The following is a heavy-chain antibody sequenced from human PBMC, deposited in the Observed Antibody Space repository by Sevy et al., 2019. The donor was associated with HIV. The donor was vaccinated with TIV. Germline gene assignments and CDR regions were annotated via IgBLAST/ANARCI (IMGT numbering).Heavy chain of an antibody. D-gene: IGHD2-21*01. V-gene: IGHV1-2*02. CDR3: ARVGGDGYNEISGYFDY. CDR1: GYTFTGYY. Sequence: VSVKVSCKASGYTFTGYYMHWVRQAPGQGLEWMGWINPNSGGTNYAQKFQGRVTMTRDTSISTAYMELSRLRSDDTAVYYCARVGGDGYNEISGYFDYWGQGTLVTVSS. J-gene: IGHJ4*02. CDR2: INPNSGGT.